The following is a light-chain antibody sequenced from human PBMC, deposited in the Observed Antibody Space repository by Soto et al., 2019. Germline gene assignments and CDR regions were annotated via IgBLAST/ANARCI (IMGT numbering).Light chain of an antibody. CDR1: QGISSY. J-gene: IGKJ1*01. CDR2: AAS. CDR3: QQYYSYPRT. V-gene: IGKV1-8*01. Sequence: AIRMTQSPSSFSASTGDRVXXXXXASQGISSYLAWYQQKPGKAPKLLIYAASTLQSGVPSRFSGSGSGTDFTLTISCLQSEDFATYYCQQYYSYPRTFGQGTKVDI.